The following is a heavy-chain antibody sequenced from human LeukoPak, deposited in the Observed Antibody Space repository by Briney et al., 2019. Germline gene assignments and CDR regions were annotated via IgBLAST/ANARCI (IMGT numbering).Heavy chain of an antibody. J-gene: IGHJ1*01. V-gene: IGHV3-21*01. CDR1: GFTFSSYS. Sequence: PGGSLRLSCAASGFTFSSYSVNWVRQAPGKGLEWVSSISSSSSYIYYADSVKGRFTISRDNAKNSLYLQMNSLRAEDTAVYYCARMTQGSPQYFQHWGQGILVTVSS. CDR3: ARMTQGSPQYFQH. CDR2: ISSSSSYI.